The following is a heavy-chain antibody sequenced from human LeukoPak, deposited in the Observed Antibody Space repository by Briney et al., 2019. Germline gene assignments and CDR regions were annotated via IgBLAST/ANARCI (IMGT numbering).Heavy chain of an antibody. CDR3: ARGITSTTITIFGVVQAFDP. CDR1: GFTFSDYY. D-gene: IGHD3-3*01. Sequence: GGSLRLSCAASGFTFSDYYMSWIRQAPGKGLEWVSYISSSGSTIYYADSVKGRFTISRDNAKNSLYLQMNSLRAEDTAVYYCARGITSTTITIFGVVQAFDPWGQGTLVSVSS. V-gene: IGHV3-11*04. J-gene: IGHJ5*02. CDR2: ISSSGSTI.